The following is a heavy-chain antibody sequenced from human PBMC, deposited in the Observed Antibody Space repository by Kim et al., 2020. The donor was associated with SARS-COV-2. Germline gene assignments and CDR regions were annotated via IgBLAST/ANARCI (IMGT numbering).Heavy chain of an antibody. CDR2: INPSGGST. CDR3: ARSLYWSGGSRHLDY. V-gene: IGHV1-46*01. D-gene: IGHD2-15*01. Sequence: ASVKVSCKAFGYIFTSYYMHWVRQAPGQGLEWMAIINPSGGSTSYAQKFQGRVTMTRDTSTSTVYMELSSLRSEDTAVYYCARSLYWSGGSRHLDYWGQGTLVTVSS. CDR1: GYIFTSYY. J-gene: IGHJ4*02.